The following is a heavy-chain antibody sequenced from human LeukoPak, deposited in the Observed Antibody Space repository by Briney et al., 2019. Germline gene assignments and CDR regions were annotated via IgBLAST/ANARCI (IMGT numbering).Heavy chain of an antibody. CDR1: GFTFRSYP. D-gene: IGHD4-17*01. CDR3: ARDQSVTNYYYGMDV. V-gene: IGHV3-23*01. J-gene: IGHJ6*02. Sequence: GGSLRLSCAASGFTFRSYPMSWVRQAPGKGLEWVSVINGAGDSTNYVDSVKGRFTISRDNSENTLYLQMNSLRAEDTAVYYCARDQSVTNYYYGMDVWGQGTTVTVSS. CDR2: INGAGDST.